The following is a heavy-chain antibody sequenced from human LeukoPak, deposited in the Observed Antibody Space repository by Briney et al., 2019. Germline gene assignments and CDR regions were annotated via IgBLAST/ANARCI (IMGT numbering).Heavy chain of an antibody. Sequence: SETLSLTCTVSGGSISSYYWSWIRQPPGKGLEWIGYIYYSGSTNYNPSLKSRVTISVDTSKNQFSLKLNSVTAADTAVYYCAKPRDYYGPFAYWGQGTLVTVSS. D-gene: IGHD3-10*01. CDR1: GGSISSYY. J-gene: IGHJ4*02. CDR3: AKPRDYYGPFAY. CDR2: IYYSGST. V-gene: IGHV4-59*01.